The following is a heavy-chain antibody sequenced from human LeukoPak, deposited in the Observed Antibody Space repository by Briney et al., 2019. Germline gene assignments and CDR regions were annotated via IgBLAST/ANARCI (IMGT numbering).Heavy chain of an antibody. J-gene: IGHJ6*02. V-gene: IGHV3-33*08. CDR3: ARDLRGYSYGYDYYYRMDV. CDR1: GFTFSDYH. CDR2: IWYDGSNK. D-gene: IGHD5-18*01. Sequence: GGSLRLSCAASGFTFSDYHMNWIRQAPGKGLEWVAVIWYDGSNKYYADSVKGRFTISRDNSKSTLYLQMNSRRAEDTAVYYCARDLRGYSYGYDYYYRMDVWGQGTTVTVSS.